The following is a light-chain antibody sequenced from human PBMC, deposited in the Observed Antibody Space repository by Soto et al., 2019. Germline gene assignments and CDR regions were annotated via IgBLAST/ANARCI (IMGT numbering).Light chain of an antibody. CDR2: KAS. Sequence: DIPMTQSPSTLSASVGDRVTMTCRASQSISNWLAWYQQISGKAPRLLIYKASDLESGVPSRFSGSGSGTEFTLTISRLQPDDFATYYCQQYHTYPYTFGQGTKLDIQ. J-gene: IGKJ2*01. V-gene: IGKV1-5*03. CDR3: QQYHTYPYT. CDR1: QSISNW.